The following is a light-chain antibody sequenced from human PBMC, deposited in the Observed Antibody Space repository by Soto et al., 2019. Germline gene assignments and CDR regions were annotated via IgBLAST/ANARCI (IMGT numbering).Light chain of an antibody. J-gene: IGLJ3*02. CDR2: DAN. V-gene: IGLV7-46*01. CDR1: GGVATSGQS. CDR3: LVYYSGTWV. Sequence: QTVVTQEPSLTVSPGGTVTLTCGSTGGVATSGQSPYWFQQKPGQAPRTLTSDANKRHSWTPARFSASLLGDKGALTLSGAQPEDGADYFCLVYYSGTWVFGGGTQLTVL.